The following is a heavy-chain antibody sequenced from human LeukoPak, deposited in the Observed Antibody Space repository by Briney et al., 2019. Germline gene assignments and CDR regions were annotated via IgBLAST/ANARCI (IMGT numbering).Heavy chain of an antibody. Sequence: SETLSLTCAVYGGSFSGCYWSWIRQPPGKGLEWIGEINHSGSTNYNPSLKSRVTISVDTSKNQFSLKLSSVTAADTAVYYCARDGYYDSSGFGYWGQGTLVTVSS. CDR3: ARDGYYDSSGFGY. J-gene: IGHJ4*02. V-gene: IGHV4-34*01. CDR2: INHSGST. CDR1: GGSFSGCY. D-gene: IGHD3-22*01.